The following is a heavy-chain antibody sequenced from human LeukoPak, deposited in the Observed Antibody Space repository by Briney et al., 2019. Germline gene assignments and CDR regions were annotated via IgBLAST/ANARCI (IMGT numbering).Heavy chain of an antibody. CDR2: IYYSGST. CDR1: GGSISSSSYY. J-gene: IGHJ4*02. V-gene: IGHV4-39*07. Sequence: PSETLSLTCTVSGGSISSSSYYWGWIRQPPGKGLEWIGSIYYSGSTNYNPSLKSRVTISVDTSKNQFSLKLSSVTAAGTAVYYCARSEYMRASGSYPDGLSYFDYWGQGTLVTVSS. CDR3: ARSEYMRASGSYPDGLSYFDY. D-gene: IGHD1-26*01.